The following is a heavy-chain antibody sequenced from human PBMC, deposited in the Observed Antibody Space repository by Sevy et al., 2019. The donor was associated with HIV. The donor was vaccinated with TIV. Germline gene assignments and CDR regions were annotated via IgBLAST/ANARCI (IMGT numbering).Heavy chain of an antibody. CDR2: IIPIFATV. Sequence: ASVKVSCKASGGTFRQFPISWVRQAPGQGLEWMGGIIPIFATVNYAEKFQGRVTITADESTSTGYMELSSLRSEDTAIYFCARGDEALDRPEFPSIYHYDLDVWGQGTTVTVSS. D-gene: IGHD2-2*03. CDR1: GGTFRQFP. CDR3: ARGDEALDRPEFPSIYHYDLDV. V-gene: IGHV1-69*13. J-gene: IGHJ6*02.